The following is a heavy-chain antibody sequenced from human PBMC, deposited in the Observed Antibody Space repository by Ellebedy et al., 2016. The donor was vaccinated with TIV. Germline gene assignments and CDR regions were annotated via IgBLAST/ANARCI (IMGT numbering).Heavy chain of an antibody. CDR2: ISGYRGET. CDR1: GYIFSDYG. D-gene: IGHD1-1*01. J-gene: IGHJ4*02. V-gene: IGHV1-18*04. CDR3: GRDGQATQRELDY. Sequence: ASVKVSCKTSGYIFSDYGISWVRQASGQGLEWMGWISGYRGETKYAQKFQGRVAITTDTSTRVVYMELGSLRSDDTAKYYCGRDGQATQRELDYWGQGTLITVSS.